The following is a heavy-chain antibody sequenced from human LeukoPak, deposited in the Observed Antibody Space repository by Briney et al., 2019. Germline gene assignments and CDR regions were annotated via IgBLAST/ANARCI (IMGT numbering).Heavy chain of an antibody. CDR1: GFTFNNYG. Sequence: GGSLRLSCAASGFTFNNYGMHWVRQAPGKGLEWVAFIRYDGSNKYYAESVKGRFTISRDDSKNTLYLQMKSLRAEDTAVYYCAKPMTMVTPFDYWGQGTLVTVSS. V-gene: IGHV3-30*02. CDR2: IRYDGSNK. J-gene: IGHJ4*02. D-gene: IGHD4/OR15-4a*01. CDR3: AKPMTMVTPFDY.